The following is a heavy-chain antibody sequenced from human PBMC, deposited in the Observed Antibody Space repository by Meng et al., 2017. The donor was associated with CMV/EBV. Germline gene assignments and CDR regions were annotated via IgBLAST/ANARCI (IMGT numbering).Heavy chain of an antibody. Sequence: VQLRQSGEGLVKPSGTLTLPCAVYGWPFSGNYWSWIRQPPGKGLEWIGEINHSGSTNYNPSLKRRVTISVDTSKNQFSLKLSSVTAADTAVYYCARGGNWFDPWGQGTLVTVSS. CDR2: INHSGST. J-gene: IGHJ5*02. CDR3: ARGGNWFDP. CDR1: GWPFSGNY. V-gene: IGHV4-34*01.